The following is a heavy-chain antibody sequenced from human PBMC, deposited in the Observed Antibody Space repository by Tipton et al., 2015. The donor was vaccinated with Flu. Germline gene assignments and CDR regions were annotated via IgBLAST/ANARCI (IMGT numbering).Heavy chain of an antibody. J-gene: IGHJ3*02. Sequence: QVQLVQSGGGVVQPGRSLRLSCAASGFTFRNYGIHWVRQAPGKGLEWVAVISKNRGGNKFYIDSVRGRFTISRDDSRDTLFLQMDSLRAEDTAIYYCAVSYPDAFEIWGQGTVVTVSS. CDR2: ISKNRGGNK. CDR3: AVSYPDAFEI. V-gene: IGHV3-30*03. D-gene: IGHD3-10*01. CDR1: GFTFRNYG.